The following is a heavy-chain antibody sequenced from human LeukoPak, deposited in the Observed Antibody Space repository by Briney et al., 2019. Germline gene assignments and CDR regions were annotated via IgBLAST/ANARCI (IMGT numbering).Heavy chain of an antibody. V-gene: IGHV3-30*18. CDR2: ISYDGSNK. J-gene: IGHJ4*02. CDR3: TKCMTASGTCFFAS. CDR1: GFTFSSYG. Sequence: GGSLRLSCAASGFTFSSYGMHWVHQAPGKGLEWVAVISYDGSNKYYADSVKGRFTISRDNSKNTLYLQMNSLGAEDTAIYYCTKCMTASGTCFFASWGQGTLVTVSS. D-gene: IGHD2-21*02.